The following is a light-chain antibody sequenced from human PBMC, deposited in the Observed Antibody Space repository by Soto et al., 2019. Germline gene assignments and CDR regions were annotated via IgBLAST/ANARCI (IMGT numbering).Light chain of an antibody. CDR3: QQYSRTPPT. J-gene: IGKJ1*01. CDR1: QTISCNY. Sequence: EIVLTQSPGTLSLSPGVIATLSCRASQTISCNYLAWYQQKLGQAPRLLIFGASRRATGIPDRFSGSGSGTDFTLTITRLESEDFAVNYCQQYSRTPPTFGQGTKVEIK. V-gene: IGKV3-20*01. CDR2: GAS.